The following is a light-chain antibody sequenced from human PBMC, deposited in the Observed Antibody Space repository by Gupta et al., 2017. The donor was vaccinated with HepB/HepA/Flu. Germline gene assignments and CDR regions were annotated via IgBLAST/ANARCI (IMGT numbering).Light chain of an antibody. V-gene: IGLV1-44*01. J-gene: IGLJ1*01. CDR3: AAWDKSLTVYV. Sequence: QSVLTQSPSVSGTPGQRVTISCSGSSSNVARNNVNWYQQVPGTAPKLLIYDNDERPSGVPDRFSGSKSGTSASLAISGLQSEDEADSYCAAWDKSLTVYVFGGGTKVTVL. CDR1: SSNVARNN. CDR2: DND.